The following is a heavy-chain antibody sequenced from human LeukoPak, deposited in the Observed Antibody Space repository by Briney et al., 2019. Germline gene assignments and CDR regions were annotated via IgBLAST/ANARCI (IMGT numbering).Heavy chain of an antibody. Sequence: GGSLILSCAASGFTFSSYAMHWVRQAPGKGLEWVAVISYDGSNKYYADSVKGRFTISRDNSKNTLYLQMNSLRAEDTAVYYCARDRIVGATGFDYWGQGTLVTVSS. CDR3: ARDRIVGATGFDY. V-gene: IGHV3-30-3*01. CDR2: ISYDGSNK. J-gene: IGHJ4*02. D-gene: IGHD1-26*01. CDR1: GFTFSSYA.